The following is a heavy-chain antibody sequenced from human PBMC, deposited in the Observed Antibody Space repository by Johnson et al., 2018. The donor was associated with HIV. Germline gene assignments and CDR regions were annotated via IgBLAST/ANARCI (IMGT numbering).Heavy chain of an antibody. CDR3: TTSGRRDGYNYAGDAFDI. CDR2: IKSKTDGGTT. V-gene: IGHV3-15*01. Sequence: VQLVESGGGVVQPGGSLRLSCAVSGFTFSSYGMHWVRQAPGKGLEWVGRIKSKTDGGTTDYAAPVKGRFTISRDDSKNTLYLQMNSLKTEDTAVYYCTTSGRRDGYNYAGDAFDIWGQGTMVTVSS. J-gene: IGHJ3*02. D-gene: IGHD5-24*01. CDR1: GFTFSSYG.